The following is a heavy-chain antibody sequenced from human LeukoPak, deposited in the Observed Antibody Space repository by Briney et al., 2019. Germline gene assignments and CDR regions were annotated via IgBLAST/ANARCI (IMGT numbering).Heavy chain of an antibody. J-gene: IGHJ5*02. Sequence: GASVTVSCTASGYTFTGYYMHWVRQAPGQGLEWMGWINPNSGGTNYAQKFQGRVTMTRDTSISTAYMELSRLRSDDTAVYYCARADRRTSNWFDPWGQGTLVTVSS. V-gene: IGHV1-2*02. CDR1: GYTFTGYY. CDR3: ARADRRTSNWFDP. CDR2: INPNSGGT. D-gene: IGHD3/OR15-3a*01.